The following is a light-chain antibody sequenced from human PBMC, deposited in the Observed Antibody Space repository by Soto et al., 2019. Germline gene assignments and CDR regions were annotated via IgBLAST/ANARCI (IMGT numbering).Light chain of an antibody. CDR1: HNINTW. Sequence: DIQLTQSPSTVSASVGDRVTITCRASHNINTWLAWYQQKPGIAPKLLISEASSLQRGVPSRFSGTGSATDFNLAISGLQPEDFANDYCQPAYRFPSTFGTGTNVDIK. CDR2: EAS. CDR3: QPAYRFPST. J-gene: IGKJ3*01. V-gene: IGKV1-12*02.